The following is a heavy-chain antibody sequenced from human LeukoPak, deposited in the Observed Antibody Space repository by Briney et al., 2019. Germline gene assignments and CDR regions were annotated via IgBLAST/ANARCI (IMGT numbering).Heavy chain of an antibody. J-gene: IGHJ4*02. CDR1: GFTVSTNY. V-gene: IGHV3-66*01. CDR3: ARDRSSMVRGIYFDW. CDR2: LYSGGTT. Sequence: GGSLRLSCAASGFTVSTNYMSWVRQAPGRGLEWVSLLYSGGTTSYADSVKGRFTISSDSSKNTLYLQMNSLRAEDTAVYYCARDRSSMVRGIYFDWWGQGTLVTVSS. D-gene: IGHD3-10*01.